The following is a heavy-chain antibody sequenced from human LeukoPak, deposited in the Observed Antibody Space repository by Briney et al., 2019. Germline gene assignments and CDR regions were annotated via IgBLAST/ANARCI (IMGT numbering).Heavy chain of an antibody. CDR3: VKGIAPGTLGGSYYDYYYYGMDV. J-gene: IGHJ6*02. CDR1: GFTFSSYA. V-gene: IGHV3-64D*06. Sequence: GGSLRLSCSASGFTFSSYAMHWVRQAPGKGLEYVSAISSNGGSTYYADSVKGRFTISRDDPKNTLYLQMSSLRAEDTAVYYCVKGIAPGTLGGSYYDYYYYGMDVWGQGTTVTVSS. D-gene: IGHD1-26*01. CDR2: ISSNGGST.